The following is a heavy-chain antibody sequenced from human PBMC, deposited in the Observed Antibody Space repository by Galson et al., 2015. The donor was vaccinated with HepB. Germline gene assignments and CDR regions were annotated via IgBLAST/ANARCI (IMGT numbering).Heavy chain of an antibody. D-gene: IGHD1-7*01. J-gene: IGHJ4*02. CDR2: IYPDDSDT. CDR3: ARRYYWDYDY. V-gene: IGHV5-51*01. CDR1: GYSFTRHW. Sequence: QSGAEVTKPGESLKISCQVTGYSFTRHWIGWVRQMPGKGLEWMGVIYPDDSDTKYNPSFQGQVTISVDKSINTAYLQWSSLKASDTAMYYCARRYYWDYDYWGQGTLVTVSS.